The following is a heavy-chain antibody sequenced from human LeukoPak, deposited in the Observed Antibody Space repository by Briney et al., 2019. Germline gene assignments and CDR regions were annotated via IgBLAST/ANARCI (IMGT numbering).Heavy chain of an antibody. CDR3: ARAGEYDFWSGYYDV. CDR2: IYYSGST. D-gene: IGHD3-3*01. V-gene: IGHV4-59*01. Sequence: SETLSLTCTVSGGAISSYYWSWIRQPPGKGLEWIGYIYYSGSTNYNPSLKSRVTISVDTSKNQFSLKLSSVTAADMAVYYCARAGEYDFWSGYYDVWGQGTLVTVSS. J-gene: IGHJ4*02. CDR1: GGAISSYY.